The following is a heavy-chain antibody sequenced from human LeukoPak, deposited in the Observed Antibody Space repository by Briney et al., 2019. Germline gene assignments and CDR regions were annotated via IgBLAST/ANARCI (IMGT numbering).Heavy chain of an antibody. D-gene: IGHD4-23*01. CDR1: GGSFSGYY. Sequence: SETLSLTCAVNGGSFSGYYWSWIRQPPGKGLEWIGEINHSGSTNYNPSLKSRVTISVDTSKNQFSLKLSSVTAADTAVYYCARGSTVVTPRFDYWGQGTLVTVSS. CDR3: ARGSTVVTPRFDY. CDR2: INHSGST. V-gene: IGHV4-34*01. J-gene: IGHJ4*02.